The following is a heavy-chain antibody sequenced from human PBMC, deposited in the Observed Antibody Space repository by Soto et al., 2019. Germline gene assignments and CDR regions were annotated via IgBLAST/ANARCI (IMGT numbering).Heavy chain of an antibody. V-gene: IGHV3-23*01. D-gene: IGHD6-25*01. CDR2: ISGSGGTT. Sequence: EVQLLESGGGLVQPGRSLRLSCAASGFTFSNYAMSWVRQAPGQGLDWVSAISGSGGTTYYADSVKGRFTISRDNSKNALFLQMNTLRAEDAAVYYCAKLFFETGSNSGWPWYFHYCGQGTLVTVSS. CDR3: AKLFFETGSNSGWPWYFHY. J-gene: IGHJ4*02. CDR1: GFTFSNYA.